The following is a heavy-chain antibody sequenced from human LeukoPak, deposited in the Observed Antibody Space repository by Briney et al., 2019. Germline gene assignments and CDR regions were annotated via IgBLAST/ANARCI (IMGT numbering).Heavy chain of an antibody. J-gene: IGHJ4*02. CDR3: AKGLNFDY. CDR1: GFTFSSYS. V-gene: IGHV3-7*03. Sequence: PGGSLRLSCAASGFTFSSYSMSWVRQAPGKGLEWVANIKQDGSEKYYVDSVKGRFTISRDNAKNSLYLQMNSLRAEDTAVYYCAKGLNFDYWGQGTLVTVSS. D-gene: IGHD6-19*01. CDR2: IKQDGSEK.